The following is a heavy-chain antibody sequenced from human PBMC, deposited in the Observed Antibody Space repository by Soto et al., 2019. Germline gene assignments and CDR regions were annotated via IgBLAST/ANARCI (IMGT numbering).Heavy chain of an antibody. D-gene: IGHD2-15*01. J-gene: IGHJ4*02. CDR2: IYYSGST. Sequence: QVQLQESGPGLVKPSQTLSLTCTVSGGSISSGGYYWSWIRQHPGKGLEWIGYIYYSGSTYYNPSLTSRVTISVDTSKNQFSLKLSSVTASDTAVYYCARGSVVAATLFDYWGQGTLVTVSS. V-gene: IGHV4-31*03. CDR3: ARGSVVAATLFDY. CDR1: GGSISSGGYY.